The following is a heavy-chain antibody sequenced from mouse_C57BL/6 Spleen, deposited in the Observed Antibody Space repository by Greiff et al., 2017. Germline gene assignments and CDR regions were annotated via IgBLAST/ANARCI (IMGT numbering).Heavy chain of an antibody. D-gene: IGHD1-1*01. J-gene: IGHJ2*01. CDR2: INPGSGGT. CDR1: EYAFTNYL. V-gene: IGHV1-54*01. CDR3: ARSYYGTFYFDY. Sequence: QVQLQQSGAELVRPGTSVKVSCKASEYAFTNYLIEWVKQRPGQGLEWIGVINPGSGGTNYNEKFKGKATLTADKSSSTAYMQLSSLTSEDSAVYFCARSYYGTFYFDYWGQGTTLTVSS.